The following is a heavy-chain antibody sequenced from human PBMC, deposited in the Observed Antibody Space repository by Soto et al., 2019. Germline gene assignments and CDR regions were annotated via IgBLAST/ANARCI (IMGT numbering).Heavy chain of an antibody. J-gene: IGHJ4*02. CDR1: GYSISSGYY. Sequence: SETLSLTCAVSGYSISSGYYWGWIRQPPGKGLEWIGSIYHSGSTYYNPSLKSRVTISVDTSKNQFSLKLSSVTAADTAAYYCAREVGGAHIDYWGQGTLVTVSS. V-gene: IGHV4-38-2*02. D-gene: IGHD4-17*01. CDR2: IYHSGST. CDR3: AREVGGAHIDY.